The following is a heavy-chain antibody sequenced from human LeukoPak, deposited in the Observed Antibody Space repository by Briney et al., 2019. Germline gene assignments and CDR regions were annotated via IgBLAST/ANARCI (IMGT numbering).Heavy chain of an antibody. CDR1: GLTFRRDW. CDR3: ATLDTAMVTNFGY. Sequence: GGSLRLSCAAPGLTFRRDWMSWVRQAPGKGLEWVAMIKQDGSEKHYVDSVKGRFTISSDNTKNSLNLQMNSLRAEDTAVYYCATLDTAMVTNFGYWGQGTLVTVSS. V-gene: IGHV3-7*01. CDR2: IKQDGSEK. D-gene: IGHD5-18*01. J-gene: IGHJ4*02.